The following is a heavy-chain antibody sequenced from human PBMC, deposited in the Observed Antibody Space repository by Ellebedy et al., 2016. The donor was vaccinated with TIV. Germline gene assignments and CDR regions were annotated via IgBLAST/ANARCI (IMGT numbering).Heavy chain of an antibody. CDR1: GFTFSDYY. J-gene: IGHJ4*02. Sequence: GESLKISXAASGFTFSDYYMSWIRQAPGKGLEWVSYISSSGSTIYYADSVKGRFTISRDNAKNSLYLQMNSLRAEDTAVYYCARDGAVTVDYWGQGTLVTVSS. CDR3: ARDGAVTVDY. D-gene: IGHD4-11*01. V-gene: IGHV3-11*01. CDR2: ISSSGSTI.